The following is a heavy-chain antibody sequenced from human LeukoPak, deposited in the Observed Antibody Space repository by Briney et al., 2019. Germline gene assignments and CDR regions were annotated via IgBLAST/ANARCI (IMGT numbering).Heavy chain of an antibody. CDR2: INHRGST. CDR3: ARASVRVVPAARSHFYHGLDV. Sequence: PSETLSLTCAVYGGSFSGHYWTWIRKPPGKGLEWIGEINHRGSTNYNPSLKSRVTISVDTSKNQFSLRLTSVTAADTALYYCARASVRVVPAARSHFYHGLDVWGQGTTVTVSS. CDR1: GGSFSGHY. D-gene: IGHD2-2*01. V-gene: IGHV4-34*01. J-gene: IGHJ6*02.